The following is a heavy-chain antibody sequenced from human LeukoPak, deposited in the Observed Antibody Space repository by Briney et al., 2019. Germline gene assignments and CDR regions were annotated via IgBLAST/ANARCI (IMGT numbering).Heavy chain of an antibody. CDR2: ISSSSSYI. V-gene: IGHV3-21*01. CDR1: GFTFSSYS. J-gene: IGHJ5*02. Sequence: GGSLRLSCAASGFTFSSYSMNWVRQAPGKGLEWVSSISSSSSYIYYADSVKGRFTISRDNAKNSLYLQMNSLRAEDTAVYYCARGLLRDNWFDPWGQGTLVTVSP. D-gene: IGHD1-26*01. CDR3: ARGLLRDNWFDP.